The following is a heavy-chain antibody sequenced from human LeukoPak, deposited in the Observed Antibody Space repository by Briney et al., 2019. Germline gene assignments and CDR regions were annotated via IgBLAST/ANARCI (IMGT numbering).Heavy chain of an antibody. J-gene: IGHJ6*02. D-gene: IGHD4-11*01. CDR3: ARDLSGVTTDYYYYGMDV. CDR1: GGSISSGDYY. V-gene: IGHV4-61*08. CDR2: IYYSGST. Sequence: SETLSLTCTDSGGSISSGDYYWSWLRQPPGKGLERIGYIYYSGSTNYNPSLKSRVTISVDTSKNQFSLKLSSVTAADTAVYYCARDLSGVTTDYYYYGMDVWGQGTTVTVSS.